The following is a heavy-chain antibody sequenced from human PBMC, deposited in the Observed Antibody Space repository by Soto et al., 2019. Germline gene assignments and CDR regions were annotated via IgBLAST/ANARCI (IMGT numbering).Heavy chain of an antibody. CDR2: IKQDGSEK. Sequence: GGSLRLSCAASGFTFSSYWMSWVRQAPGKGLEWVANIKQDGSEKYYVDSVKGRFTISRDNAKNSLYLQMNSLRAEYTAVYYCERDLVAVAGSVWGQGTLVTVSS. J-gene: IGHJ4*02. D-gene: IGHD6-19*01. CDR1: GFTFSSYW. V-gene: IGHV3-7*01. CDR3: ERDLVAVAGSV.